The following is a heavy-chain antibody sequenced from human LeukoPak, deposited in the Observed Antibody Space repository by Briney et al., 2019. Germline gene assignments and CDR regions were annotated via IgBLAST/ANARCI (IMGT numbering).Heavy chain of an antibody. CDR1: GFTFSSYG. Sequence: GRSLRLSCAASGFTFSSYGMHWVRQAPGKGLEWVAVLSYDGSNKYYADSVKGRFTISRDNSKNTLYLQMNSLRAEDTAVYYCAKANHQLLWFGELLFDYWGQRTLVTVSS. V-gene: IGHV3-30*18. CDR3: AKANHQLLWFGELLFDY. CDR2: LSYDGSNK. D-gene: IGHD3-10*01. J-gene: IGHJ4*02.